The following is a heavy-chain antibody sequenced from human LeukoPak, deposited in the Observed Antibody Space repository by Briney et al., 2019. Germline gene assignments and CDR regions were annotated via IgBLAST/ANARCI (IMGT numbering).Heavy chain of an antibody. D-gene: IGHD2-15*01. Sequence: GGSLRLSCAASGFTFDDYAMHWVRQAPGKGLEWVSGISWNSGSIGYADSVKGRFTISRDNAKNSLYLQMNSLRAEDTALYYCAKDVAAAHGGDYFDYWGQGTLVTVSS. J-gene: IGHJ4*02. CDR1: GFTFDDYA. CDR2: ISWNSGSI. V-gene: IGHV3-9*01. CDR3: AKDVAAAHGGDYFDY.